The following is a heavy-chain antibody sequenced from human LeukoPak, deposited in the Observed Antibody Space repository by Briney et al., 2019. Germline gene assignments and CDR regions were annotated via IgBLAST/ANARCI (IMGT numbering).Heavy chain of an antibody. V-gene: IGHV4-34*01. CDR3: ARGTYSSTWPDAFDI. CDR2: INHSGST. J-gene: IGHJ3*02. CDR1: GGAFSGYY. Sequence: SETLSLTCAVYGGAFSGYYWSWIRQPPGKGLEWIGDINHSGSTNYNPSLKSRVTVSVDTSKNQFSLKLTSVTAADTAVYYCARGTYSSTWPDAFDIWGQGTMVTASS. D-gene: IGHD2-2*01.